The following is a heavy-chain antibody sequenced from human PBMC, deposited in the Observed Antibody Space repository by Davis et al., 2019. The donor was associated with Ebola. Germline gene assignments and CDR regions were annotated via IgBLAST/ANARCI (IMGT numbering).Heavy chain of an antibody. V-gene: IGHV4-34*01. CDR2: IHQSGST. CDR3: ASGVPNNDWQHQFNY. CDR1: GESFSAYY. Sequence: PSETLSLTCAVYGESFSAYYWNWIRQSPGKGLEWIGEIHQSGSTNYNPSLKSRVTMSMDSSKNQFSLKLNSLTAADTAVYYCASGVPNNDWQHQFNYWGQGTLVAVSS. D-gene: IGHD3-9*01. J-gene: IGHJ4*02.